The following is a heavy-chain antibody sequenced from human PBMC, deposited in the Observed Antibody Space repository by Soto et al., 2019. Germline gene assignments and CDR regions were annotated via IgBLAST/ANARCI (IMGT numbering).Heavy chain of an antibody. D-gene: IGHD2-8*02. CDR3: ARDDTGSMDV. CDR1: GFTFSDYY. Sequence: GGSLRLSCAASGFTFSDYYMNWIRQAPGKGLEWVSYISHSGSTIYYANSVKGRFTISRDNVKNSLYLQMNSLRAEDTAMYYCARDDTGSMDVWGQGTTVTVAS. CDR2: ISHSGSTI. V-gene: IGHV3-11*01. J-gene: IGHJ6*02.